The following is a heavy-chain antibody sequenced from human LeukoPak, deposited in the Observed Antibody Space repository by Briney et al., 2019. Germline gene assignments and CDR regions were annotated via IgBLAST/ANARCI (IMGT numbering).Heavy chain of an antibody. CDR3: XXXXXXXDYGSGKGAFDI. CDR1: GFSFNSYS. Sequence: GGSLRLSCAASGFSFNSYSLNWVRQAPGKGLEWVSCISSSSSYIYYADSVKGRFTISRDNAKNSLYLQMNSLRAEDTAVYYXXXXXXXXDYGSGKGAFDIWGQGTMVTVSS. V-gene: IGHV3-21*01. J-gene: IGHJ3*02. CDR2: ISSSSSYI. D-gene: IGHD3-10*01.